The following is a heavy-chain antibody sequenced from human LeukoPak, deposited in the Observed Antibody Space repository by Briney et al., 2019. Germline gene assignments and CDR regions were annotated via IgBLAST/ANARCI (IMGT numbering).Heavy chain of an antibody. Sequence: SETLSLTCAAYGGSFSGYYWSWIRQPPGKGLEWIGEINHSGSTNYNPSLKSRVTISVDTSKNQFSLKLSSVTAADTAVYYCARLDWNGGFDYWGQGTLVTVSS. CDR2: INHSGST. V-gene: IGHV4-34*01. J-gene: IGHJ4*02. D-gene: IGHD1-1*01. CDR3: ARLDWNGGFDY. CDR1: GGSFSGYY.